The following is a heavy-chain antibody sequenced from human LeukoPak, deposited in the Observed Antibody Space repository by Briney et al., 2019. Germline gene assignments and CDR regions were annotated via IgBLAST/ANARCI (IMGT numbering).Heavy chain of an antibody. D-gene: IGHD5-18*01. Sequence: GGSLRLSCAASGFTVSSNYMSWVRKAPAKGLELVSVIYSGGSTYYADSVKGRFTISRDNSKNTLYLQMNSLRAEDTAVYYCARARNLQLWTHFDYWGQGTLVTVSS. V-gene: IGHV3-66*01. CDR3: ARARNLQLWTHFDY. J-gene: IGHJ4*02. CDR1: GFTVSSNY. CDR2: IYSGGST.